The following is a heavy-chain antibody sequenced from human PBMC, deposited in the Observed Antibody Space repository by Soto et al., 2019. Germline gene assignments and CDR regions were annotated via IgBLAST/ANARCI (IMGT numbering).Heavy chain of an antibody. CDR2: ISYDGSHK. Sequence: QVQLVESGGGVVQSGRSLRLSCAASGFTFSNYAMHWVRQAPGKGLEWVAVISYDGSHKSNADSVKGRITISTDNSKNTLYLEMNSLRTDATAVYYCARARVAARPYFDYWGQGTLVTVSS. V-gene: IGHV3-30-3*01. D-gene: IGHD6-6*01. J-gene: IGHJ4*02. CDR1: GFTFSNYA. CDR3: ARARVAARPYFDY.